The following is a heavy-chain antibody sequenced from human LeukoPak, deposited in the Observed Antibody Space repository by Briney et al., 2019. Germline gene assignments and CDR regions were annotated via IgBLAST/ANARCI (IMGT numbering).Heavy chain of an antibody. D-gene: IGHD2-15*01. J-gene: IGHJ4*02. V-gene: IGHV3-23*01. CDR2: ISASGGST. CDR1: GFTFSTYA. CDR3: AKTLGCSSGTCYPPFDY. Sequence: GGSLRLSCAASGFTFSTYAMSWVRQAPGKGLEWVSVISASGGSTYYAGSVKGRFTISRDNSKNTLYLQMNSLRAEDTAVYYCAKTLGCSSGTCYPPFDYWGQGTLVTVSS.